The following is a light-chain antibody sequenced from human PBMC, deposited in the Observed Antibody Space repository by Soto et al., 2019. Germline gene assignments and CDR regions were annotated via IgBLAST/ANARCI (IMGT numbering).Light chain of an antibody. CDR1: QSITNF. J-gene: IGKJ1*01. CDR2: DAS. CDR3: QQSHSTPRT. Sequence: DIQVTQSPSSLSASVGDRVTLTCRASQSITNFLNWYQQKPGKAPKLLIYDASILHSGVPSRFIGSGSGTDFTLTISSLQPEDFATYYCQQSHSTPRTFGQGTRVDIK. V-gene: IGKV1-39*01.